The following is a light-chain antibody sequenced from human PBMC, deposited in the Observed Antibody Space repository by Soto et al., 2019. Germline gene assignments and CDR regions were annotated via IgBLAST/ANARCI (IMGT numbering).Light chain of an antibody. Sequence: SYEPTQPPSVSVAPGKTARITCGGNNIGSKSVHWYQQKPGQAPVLVIYYDSDRPSGIPERFSGSNSGNTATLTISRVEAGDEADYYCQVWDSSVVFGGGTKLTVL. CDR1: NIGSKS. CDR3: QVWDSSVV. J-gene: IGLJ2*01. CDR2: YDS. V-gene: IGLV3-21*04.